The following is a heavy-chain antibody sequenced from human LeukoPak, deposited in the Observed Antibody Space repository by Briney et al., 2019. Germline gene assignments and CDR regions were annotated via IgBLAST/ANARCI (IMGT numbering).Heavy chain of an antibody. CDR1: GGTFSSYT. D-gene: IGHD3-22*01. CDR2: IIPILGIA. CDR3: ARDIAYYDSSGGPNWFDP. Sequence: ASMKVSCKASGGTFSSYTISWVRQAPGQGLEWMGRIIPILGIANYAQKFQGRVTITADKSTSTAYMELSSLRSEDTAVYYCARDIAYYDSSGGPNWFDPWGQGTLVTVSS. J-gene: IGHJ5*02. V-gene: IGHV1-69*04.